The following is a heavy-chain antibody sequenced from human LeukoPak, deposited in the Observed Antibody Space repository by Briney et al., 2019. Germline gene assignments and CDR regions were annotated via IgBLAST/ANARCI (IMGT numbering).Heavy chain of an antibody. CDR3: ARDRGSRPDYYYYGMDV. D-gene: IGHD6-13*01. V-gene: IGHV1-46*01. CDR1: GFVFTNHW. J-gene: IGHJ6*02. CDR2: INPSGATT. Sequence: ASVKVSCKASGFVFTNHWMHWVRQAPGQGLEWMGIINPSGATTRYAQKFQGRVTVTRDTSTSTVYVDLSSLRSDDTAVYYCARDRGSRPDYYYYGMDVWGQGTTVTVSS.